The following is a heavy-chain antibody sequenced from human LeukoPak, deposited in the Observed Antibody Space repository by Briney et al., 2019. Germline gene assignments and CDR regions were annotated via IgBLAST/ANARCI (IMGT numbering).Heavy chain of an antibody. CDR3: TTGLRNAFDI. D-gene: IGHD3-16*01. V-gene: IGHV1-69*04. CDR2: IIPILGIA. Sequence: SVKVSCKASGGTFSSYAISWVRQAPGQGLEWMGRIIPILGIANYAQKFQGRVTMTDDISTDIAYMDLSSLRSEDTAVYYCTTGLRNAFDIWGQGTMVTVSS. CDR1: GGTFSSYA. J-gene: IGHJ3*02.